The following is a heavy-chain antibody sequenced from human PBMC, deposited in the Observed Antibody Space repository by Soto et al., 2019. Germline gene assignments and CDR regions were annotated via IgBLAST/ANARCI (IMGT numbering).Heavy chain of an antibody. CDR2: IYYSGST. Sequence: QVQLQESGPGLVKPSETLSLTCTVSGGSISSYYWSWIRQPPGKGLEWIGYIYYSGSTNYNPSLKSRVTISVDTSKNQFSLKLSSVTAADTAVYYCARVSSNYYYYYYMDVWGKGTTVTVSS. V-gene: IGHV4-59*01. CDR1: GGSISSYY. D-gene: IGHD2-2*01. J-gene: IGHJ6*03. CDR3: ARVSSNYYYYYYMDV.